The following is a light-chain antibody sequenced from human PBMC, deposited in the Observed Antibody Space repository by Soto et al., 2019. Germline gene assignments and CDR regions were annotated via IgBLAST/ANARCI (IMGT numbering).Light chain of an antibody. V-gene: IGLV3-1*01. J-gene: IGLJ2*01. Sequence: SYELTQPPSVSVSPGQTASITCSGDKLGHKYTCWYQQKPGQSPVLVIYQDTKRPSGIPERFSGSNSGNTATLTISGTQARDEADFSCQAWDSSTVVFGGGTKLTVL. CDR3: QAWDSSTVV. CDR2: QDT. CDR1: KLGHKY.